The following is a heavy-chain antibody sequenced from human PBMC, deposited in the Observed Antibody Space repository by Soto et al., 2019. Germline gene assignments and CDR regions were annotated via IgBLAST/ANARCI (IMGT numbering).Heavy chain of an antibody. CDR2: ISYDGSNK. D-gene: IGHD5-18*01. V-gene: IGHV3-30-3*01. CDR3: ARARGYSYATPDY. Sequence: SLRLSCAASGFPFSRYAMHWVRQAPGKGLEWVAVISYDGSNKYYADSVKGRFTISRDDSKNTLSLQMNSLRGEDTALYYCARARGYSYATPDYWGQGTLVTVSS. CDR1: GFPFSRYA. J-gene: IGHJ4*02.